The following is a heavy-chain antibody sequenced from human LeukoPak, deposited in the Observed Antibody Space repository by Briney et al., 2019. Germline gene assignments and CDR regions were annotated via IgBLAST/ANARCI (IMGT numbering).Heavy chain of an antibody. CDR1: GFTFSSYG. J-gene: IGHJ3*02. D-gene: IGHD4-17*01. Sequence: PGRSLRLSCAASGFTFSSYGMHWVRQAPGKGLEWVAVIWYDGSNKYYADSVKGRFTISRDNSKNTLYLQMNSLGAEDTAVYYCARNQDYGVYNSVGAFDIWGQGTMVTVSS. CDR2: IWYDGSNK. V-gene: IGHV3-33*01. CDR3: ARNQDYGVYNSVGAFDI.